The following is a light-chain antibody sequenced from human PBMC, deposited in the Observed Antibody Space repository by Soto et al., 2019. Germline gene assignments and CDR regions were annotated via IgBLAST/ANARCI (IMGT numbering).Light chain of an antibody. CDR2: GAS. V-gene: IGKV3-15*01. J-gene: IGKJ2*01. CDR1: QSVSSN. Sequence: EIVMTQSPATLSVSPGERATLSCRASQSVSSNLAWYQQKPGPAPRLLIYGASTRATGSPARFSGSGSGIEFPTTISNLQSEDFAVYYCLQYNNWPAYTFGQGTKLEIK. CDR3: LQYNNWPAYT.